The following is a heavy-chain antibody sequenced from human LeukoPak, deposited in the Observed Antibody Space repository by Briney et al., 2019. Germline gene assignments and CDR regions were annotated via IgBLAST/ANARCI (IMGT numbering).Heavy chain of an antibody. Sequence: PGGSLRLSCAASGFTFSSFAMSWVRQAPGKGLEWVSAIIGSVGSTYYGDSVKGRFTICRDNSKTTLYLQMTSLRAEDTAIYYCAKDLEDGSGSYYRYYYYGMDVWGQGTTVTVSS. J-gene: IGHJ6*02. CDR3: AKDLEDGSGSYYRYYYYGMDV. D-gene: IGHD3-10*01. CDR1: GFTFSSFA. CDR2: IIGSVGST. V-gene: IGHV3-23*01.